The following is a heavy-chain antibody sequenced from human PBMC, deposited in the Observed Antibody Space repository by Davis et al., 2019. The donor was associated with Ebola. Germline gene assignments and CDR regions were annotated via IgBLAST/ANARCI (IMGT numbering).Heavy chain of an antibody. CDR1: GSTFNKDV. V-gene: IGHV3-30-3*01. D-gene: IGHD3-22*01. CDR2: IASLGDTK. J-gene: IGHJ4*02. CDR3: PREGHGSGHCGCFDF. Sequence: PGGSLRLSCAASGSTFNKDVIHWVRQTPGEGLEWVAAIASLGDTKHYTDSVKGRFSLPRDNSKKMVFLQVSNLRPEDTAVYYCPREGHGSGHCGCFDFWGQGTSVTVSS.